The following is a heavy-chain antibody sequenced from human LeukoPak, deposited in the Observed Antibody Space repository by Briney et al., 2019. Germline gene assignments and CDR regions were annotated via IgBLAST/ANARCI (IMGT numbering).Heavy chain of an antibody. CDR2: INHSGST. Sequence: SETLSLTCAVYGGSFSGYYWSWIRQPPGKGLEWIGEINHSGSTNYNPSLKSRVTISVDTSKNQFSLKRSSVTAADTAVYYCARTLLEYSSSFSDYWGQGTLVTVSS. V-gene: IGHV4-34*01. CDR1: GGSFSGYY. CDR3: ARTLLEYSSSFSDY. D-gene: IGHD6-6*01. J-gene: IGHJ4*02.